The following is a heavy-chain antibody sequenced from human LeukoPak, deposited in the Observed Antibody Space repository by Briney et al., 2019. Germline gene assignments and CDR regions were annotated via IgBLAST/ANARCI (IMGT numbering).Heavy chain of an antibody. V-gene: IGHV3-11*04. D-gene: IGHD4/OR15-4a*01. Sequence: GGSLRLSCAASGFTFGDYYMNWIRQAPGKGLEWVSYISTGGVTIYYAGSVKGRFTISRDNAKNSLYLQMNSLRAEDTAVYYCARELGANDYWGQGTLVSVSS. CDR3: ARELGANDY. CDR2: ISTGGVTI. CDR1: GFTFGDYY. J-gene: IGHJ4*02.